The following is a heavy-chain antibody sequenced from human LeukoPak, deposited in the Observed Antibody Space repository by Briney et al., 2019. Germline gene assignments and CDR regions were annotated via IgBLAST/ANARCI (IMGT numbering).Heavy chain of an antibody. CDR3: ARSAGGYSSGYYYLDY. D-gene: IGHD6-19*01. CDR2: LYSGGST. J-gene: IGHJ4*02. CDR1: GFILGNNY. V-gene: IGHV3-53*01. Sequence: GGSLRLSCAASGFILGNNYMSWVRQAPGKGLEWLSILYSGGSTYYADSVKGRFTMSRDNSKNTLYLQMNSLRAGDTAVYYCARSAGGYSSGYYYLDYWGQGTLVTVSS.